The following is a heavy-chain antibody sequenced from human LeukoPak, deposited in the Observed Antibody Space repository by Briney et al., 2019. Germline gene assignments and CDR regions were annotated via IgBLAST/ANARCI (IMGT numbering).Heavy chain of an antibody. V-gene: IGHV3-21*01. CDR2: ISSSSSYI. D-gene: IGHD1-14*01. CDR3: ARDLLGYNPFDY. CDR1: GFTFSSYS. J-gene: IGHJ4*02. Sequence: GGSLRLSCAASGFTFSSYSMNWVRQAPGKGLEWVSSISSSSSYIYYADSVKGRFTISRDNAKNSLYLQMNSLRAEDTAVYYCARDLLGYNPFDYWGQGTLVTVSS.